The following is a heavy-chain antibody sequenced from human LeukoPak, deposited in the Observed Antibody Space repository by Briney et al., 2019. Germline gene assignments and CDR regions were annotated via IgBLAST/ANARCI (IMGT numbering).Heavy chain of an antibody. CDR2: IVVGSGNT. V-gene: IGHV1-58*01. J-gene: IGHJ3*02. D-gene: IGHD3-22*01. Sequence: SVKVSCKASGFTFTSSAVQWVRQARGQRLEWIGWIVVGSGNTNYAQKFQERVTITRDMSTSTAYMELSGLRSEDTAVYYCAAWSRSSERAFDIWGQGTMVTVSS. CDR3: AAWSRSSERAFDI. CDR1: GFTFTSSA.